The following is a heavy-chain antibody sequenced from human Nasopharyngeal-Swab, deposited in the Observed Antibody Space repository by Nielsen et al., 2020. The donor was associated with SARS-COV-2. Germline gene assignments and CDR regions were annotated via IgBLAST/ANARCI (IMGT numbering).Heavy chain of an antibody. V-gene: IGHV4-59*01. CDR3: ARANGDYLEDWFDP. Sequence: GSLRLSCAVSGGSFSGYYWSWIRQPPGKGLEWIGYIYYSGSTNYNPSLKSRVTISVDTSKNQFSLKLSSVTAADTAVYYCARANGDYLEDWFDPWGQGTLVTVSS. J-gene: IGHJ5*02. D-gene: IGHD4-17*01. CDR2: IYYSGST. CDR1: GGSFSGYY.